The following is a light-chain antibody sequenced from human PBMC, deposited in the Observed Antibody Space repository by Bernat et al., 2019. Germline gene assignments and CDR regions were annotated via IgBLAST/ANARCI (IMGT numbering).Light chain of an antibody. Sequence: EIVLTQSPGTLSLSPGERATLSCRASQSVGSRYVAWYQHKPGQAPTLLIYGASSRATGIPDRFSGSGFGTDFSLTISRLEPEDFAVYYCQKYDRAPGTFGQGTRLEIK. J-gene: IGKJ5*01. V-gene: IGKV3-20*01. CDR3: QKYDRAPGT. CDR1: QSVGSRY. CDR2: GAS.